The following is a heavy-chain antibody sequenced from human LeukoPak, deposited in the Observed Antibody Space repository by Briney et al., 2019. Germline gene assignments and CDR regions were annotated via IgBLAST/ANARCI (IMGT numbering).Heavy chain of an antibody. J-gene: IGHJ6*03. CDR1: GFTFSSYA. CDR3: ARAKETGTPYYYYYMDV. CDR2: IIPIFGTA. D-gene: IGHD1-1*01. Sequence: GGSLRLSCAASGFTFSSYAMSWVRHAPGQGLGWRGGIIPIFGTANYAQKFQGRVTITTDESTSTSYMELSSLRSEDTAVYYCARAKETGTPYYYYYMDVWGKGTTVTVSS. V-gene: IGHV1-69*05.